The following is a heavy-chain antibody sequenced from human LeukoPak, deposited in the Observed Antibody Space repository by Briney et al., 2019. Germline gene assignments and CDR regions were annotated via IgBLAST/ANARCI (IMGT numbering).Heavy chain of an antibody. V-gene: IGHV1-18*01. CDR1: ADTFTSYG. CDR2: ISAYNGNT. J-gene: IGHJ6*02. D-gene: IGHD3-22*01. CDR3: ARVYDSIGYFYYYYYGMDV. Sequence: ASVKVSCKASADTFTSYGISWVRQAPGQGLEWMGWISAYNGNTNYAQKLQGRVTMTTDTSTSTAYMELRSLRSDDTAVYYCARVYDSIGYFYYYYYGMDVWGQGTTVTVSS.